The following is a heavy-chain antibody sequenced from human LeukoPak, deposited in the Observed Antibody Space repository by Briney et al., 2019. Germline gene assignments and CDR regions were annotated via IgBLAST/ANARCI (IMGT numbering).Heavy chain of an antibody. CDR1: GFTFSYYS. CDR2: IGGSGSTT. J-gene: IGHJ4*02. V-gene: IGHV3-23*01. Sequence: GGSLRLSCAASGFTFSYYSMNWVRQAPGKGLEWVSFIGGSGSTTYYADSVKGRFTISRDNSKNTVYLQMNSLRAEDTAVYYCAKDRRGCSSTSCYYRFDYWGQGTLVTVSS. D-gene: IGHD2-2*01. CDR3: AKDRRGCSSTSCYYRFDY.